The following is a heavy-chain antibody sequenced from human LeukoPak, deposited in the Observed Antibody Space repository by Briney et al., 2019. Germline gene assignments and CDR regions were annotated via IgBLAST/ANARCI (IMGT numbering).Heavy chain of an antibody. CDR3: ARGPPKWELRGTAFDI. CDR1: GGSISSYY. CDR2: IYYSGST. D-gene: IGHD1-26*01. J-gene: IGHJ3*02. V-gene: IGHV4-59*01. Sequence: SETLSLTCTVSGGSISSYYWSWIRQPPGKGLEWIGYIYYSGSTNYNPSLKSRVTISVDTSKNQFSLKLSSVTAADTAVYYCARGPPKWELRGTAFDIWGQGTMVTVSS.